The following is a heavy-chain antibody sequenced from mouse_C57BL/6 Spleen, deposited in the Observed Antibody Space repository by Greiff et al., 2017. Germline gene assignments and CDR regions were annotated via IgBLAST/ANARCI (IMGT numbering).Heavy chain of an antibody. J-gene: IGHJ3*01. CDR1: GYTFTDYN. D-gene: IGHD4-1*01. CDR2: INPNNGGT. Sequence: VQLQHSGPELVKPGASVKMSCQASGYTFTDYNMHWVKQSHGTSLEWIGYINPNNGGTSYNQKFKGKATLTVNKSSSTAYMELRSLTSEESAVYYCATSNSWVAYWGQGTLVTVSA. V-gene: IGHV1-22*01. CDR3: ATSNSWVAY.